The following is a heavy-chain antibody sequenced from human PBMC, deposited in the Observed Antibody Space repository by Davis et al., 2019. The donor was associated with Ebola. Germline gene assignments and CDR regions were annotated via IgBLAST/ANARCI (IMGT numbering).Heavy chain of an antibody. CDR2: IKGDGSQI. Sequence: GEYLKISCTASGFTFNNYWMTWVRQAPGKGLEWVANIKGDGSQIGYAGSVKGRFTISRDNGKKSLFLQMDSLRGEDTAVYYCVKNSGWYKLDCWGQGILVTVSS. CDR1: GFTFNNYW. V-gene: IGHV3-7*01. CDR3: VKNSGWYKLDC. D-gene: IGHD6-19*01. J-gene: IGHJ4*02.